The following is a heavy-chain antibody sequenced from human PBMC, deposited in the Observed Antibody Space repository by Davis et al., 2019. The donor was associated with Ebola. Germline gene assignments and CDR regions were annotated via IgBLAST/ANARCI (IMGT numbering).Heavy chain of an antibody. CDR2: TRNKAKSYTT. Sequence: PGGSLRLSCAVSGFTFSDHYMDWVRQAPGKGLEWVGRTRNKAKSYTTEYAASVKGRFSISRDDSKNSLYLQMDSLKTEDTAVYYCARDLYDSSGYDTRMFYYFYMNVWGKGTTVTVSS. V-gene: IGHV3-72*01. CDR3: ARDLYDSSGYDTRMFYYFYMNV. J-gene: IGHJ6*03. D-gene: IGHD3-22*01. CDR1: GFTFSDHY.